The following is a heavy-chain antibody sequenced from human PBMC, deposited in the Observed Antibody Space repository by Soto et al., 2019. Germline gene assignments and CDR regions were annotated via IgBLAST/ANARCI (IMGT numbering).Heavy chain of an antibody. Sequence: ASVKVSCKASGYTFTSYGISWVRQAPGQGLEWMGWISAYNGNTNYAQKLQGRVTMTTDTSTSTAYMELRSLRSDDTAVYYCARAPSILTGYYMSNYYFDYSGQGTLVTVSS. CDR3: ARAPSILTGYYMSNYYFDY. V-gene: IGHV1-18*01. J-gene: IGHJ4*02. CDR2: ISAYNGNT. CDR1: GYTFTSYG. D-gene: IGHD3-9*01.